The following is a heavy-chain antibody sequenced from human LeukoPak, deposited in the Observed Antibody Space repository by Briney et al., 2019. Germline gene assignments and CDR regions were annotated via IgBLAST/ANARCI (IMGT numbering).Heavy chain of an antibody. J-gene: IGHJ4*02. CDR1: GGTFSSYA. CDR2: INPNSGCT. CDR3: ARDPSRRGDFDY. Sequence: ASVKVSCKASGGTFSSYAISWVRQAPGQGLEWMGWINPNSGCTNYAQKFQGRVTMTRDTSISTAYMELSRLRSDDTAVYYCARDPSRRGDFDYWGQGTLVTVSS. V-gene: IGHV1-2*02. D-gene: IGHD3-10*01.